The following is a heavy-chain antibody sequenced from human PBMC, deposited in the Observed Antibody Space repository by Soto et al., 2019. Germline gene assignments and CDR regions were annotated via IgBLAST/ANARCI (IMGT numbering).Heavy chain of an antibody. Sequence: HPWGSLRLSCAAYGYPFSSFGMHWVRQAPGQGLEWVAVISYDGSDSWSADSVKGRCTISRDNSKNTVYLEMNSLRAEDTAADYCVKDQRKQMPEGGLSYYYHYGMGVWGQGTTVTVSS. V-gene: IGHV3-30*18. CDR2: ISYDGSDS. CDR1: GYPFSSFG. CDR3: VKDQRKQMPEGGLSYYYHYGMGV. D-gene: IGHD6-25*01. J-gene: IGHJ6*02.